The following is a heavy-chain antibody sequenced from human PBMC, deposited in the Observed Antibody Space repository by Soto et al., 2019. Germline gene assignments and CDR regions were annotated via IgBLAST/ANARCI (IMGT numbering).Heavy chain of an antibody. D-gene: IGHD4-17*01. CDR1: GYSFTSYW. V-gene: IGHV5-51*01. CDR2: IYPGDSDT. CDR3: ARHGLYGGNYYDYMDV. J-gene: IGHJ6*03. Sequence: GESLKISCKGSGYSFTSYWIGWVRQMPGKGLEWMGIIYPGDSDTRYSPSFQGQVTISANKSISTAYLQWSSLKASDTAMYYCARHGLYGGNYYDYMDVWGKGTTVTVSS.